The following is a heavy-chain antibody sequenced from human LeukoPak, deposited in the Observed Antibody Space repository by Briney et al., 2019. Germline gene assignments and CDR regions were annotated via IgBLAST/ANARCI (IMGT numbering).Heavy chain of an antibody. CDR3: AKGTRGYSYGPKMYGYYYYGMDV. CDR1: GFTFDDYA. V-gene: IGHV3-9*01. CDR2: ISWNSGSI. J-gene: IGHJ6*02. D-gene: IGHD5-18*01. Sequence: SGGSLRLSCAASGFTFDDYAMHWVRQAPGKGLEWVSGISWNSGSIGYADSVKGRFTISRDNAKNSLYLQMNSLRAEDTALYYCAKGTRGYSYGPKMYGYYYYGMDVWGQGTTVTVSS.